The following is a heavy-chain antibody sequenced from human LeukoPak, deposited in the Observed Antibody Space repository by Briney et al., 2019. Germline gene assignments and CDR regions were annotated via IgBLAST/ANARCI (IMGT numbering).Heavy chain of an antibody. CDR1: GYTFTVYY. V-gene: IGHV1-2*02. CDR2: INPDNGGT. J-gene: IGHJ4*02. D-gene: IGHD6-13*01. CDR3: ARGVATTGAKFFDY. Sequence: ASVKVSCKASGYTFTVYYIHWPRQAPGQGLEWLGWINPDNGGTLYSQKFQGGVTMTRDTSIGAVYMELSRLTPDDTAVYYCARGVATTGAKFFDYWGQGTLVTVSS.